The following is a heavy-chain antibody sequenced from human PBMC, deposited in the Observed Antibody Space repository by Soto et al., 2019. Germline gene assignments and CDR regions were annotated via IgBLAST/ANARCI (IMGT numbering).Heavy chain of an antibody. J-gene: IGHJ1*01. CDR3: AREITMIHDAED. V-gene: IGHV4-39*02. Sequence: PSETLSLTCTVSGGSISSSSYYWGWIRQPPGKGLEWIGSIYYSGSTYYNPSLKSRVTISVDTSKNQFSLKLSSVTAADTAVYYCAREITMIHDAEDWGQGTLVTSPQ. D-gene: IGHD3-22*01. CDR1: GGSISSSSYY. CDR2: IYYSGST.